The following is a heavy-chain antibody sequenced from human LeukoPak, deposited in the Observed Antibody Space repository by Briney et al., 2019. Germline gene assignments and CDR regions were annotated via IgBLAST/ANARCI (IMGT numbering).Heavy chain of an antibody. J-gene: IGHJ4*02. CDR3: ARRVVVPAAPYYFDY. Sequence: GGSLRLSCAASGFIFSSYWMHWVRQAPGKGLVWVSRINGDGSSTSYADSVKGRFTISRDNAKNTLYLQMNSLRAEDTAVYYCARRVVVPAAPYYFDYWGQGTLVTVSS. D-gene: IGHD2-2*01. CDR2: INGDGSST. V-gene: IGHV3-74*01. CDR1: GFIFSSYW.